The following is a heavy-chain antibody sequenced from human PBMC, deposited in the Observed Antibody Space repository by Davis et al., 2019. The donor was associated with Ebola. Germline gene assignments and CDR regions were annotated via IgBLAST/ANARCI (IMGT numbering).Heavy chain of an antibody. J-gene: IGHJ4*02. Sequence: MPSETLSLTCTVPGGSISSYYWSWIRQPPGKGLEWIGYIYYSGSTNYNPSLKSRVTISVDTSKNQFSLKLSSVTAADTAGYYCARHFPSTLLPDYWGQGTLVTVSS. CDR2: IYYSGST. V-gene: IGHV4-59*08. CDR1: GGSISSYY. CDR3: ARHFPSTLLPDY.